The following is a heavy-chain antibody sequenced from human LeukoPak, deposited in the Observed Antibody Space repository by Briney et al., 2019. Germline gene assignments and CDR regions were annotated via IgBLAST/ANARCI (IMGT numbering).Heavy chain of an antibody. Sequence: GGSLRLSCAASGFIFSSYWMSWVRQAPGKGLEWVAKIKHDGTEQYYVDSVKGRFTISRDNAKNSLYLQMNSLRVEDKAVYYCAKDRASGSGSYSYRGFDYWGQGTLVTVSS. CDR2: IKHDGTEQ. V-gene: IGHV3-7*01. CDR1: GFIFSSYW. D-gene: IGHD6-19*01. CDR3: AKDRASGSGSYSYRGFDY. J-gene: IGHJ4*02.